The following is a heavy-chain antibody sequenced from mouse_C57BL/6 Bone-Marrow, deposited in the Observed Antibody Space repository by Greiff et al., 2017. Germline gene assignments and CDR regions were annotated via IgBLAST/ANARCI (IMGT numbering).Heavy chain of an antibody. J-gene: IGHJ4*01. CDR2: IDPENGDT. CDR3: TSSTVVACYYAMDY. Sequence: EVQLQQSGAELVRPGASVKLSCTASGFNIKDDYMHWVKQRPEQGLEWIGWIDPENGDTEYASKFQGKATITADTSSNTAYLQLSSLTSEDTAVYYCTSSTVVACYYAMDYWGQGTSVTVSS. V-gene: IGHV14-4*01. CDR1: GFNIKDDY. D-gene: IGHD1-1*01.